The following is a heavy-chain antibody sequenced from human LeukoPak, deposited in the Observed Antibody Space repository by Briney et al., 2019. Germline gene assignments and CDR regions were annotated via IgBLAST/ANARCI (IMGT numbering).Heavy chain of an antibody. V-gene: IGHV3-30*18. CDR3: AKDQRRSGDYPVDY. Sequence: GGSLRLSCAASGFTFSIYGMHWVRQAPGKGLEGVAVISDDGSNKYYADSVKGRFTISRDDSKNTLYLQMNSLRTEDAAVYYCAKDQRRSGDYPVDYWGQGTLVTVSS. CDR2: ISDDGSNK. J-gene: IGHJ4*02. D-gene: IGHD4-17*01. CDR1: GFTFSIYG.